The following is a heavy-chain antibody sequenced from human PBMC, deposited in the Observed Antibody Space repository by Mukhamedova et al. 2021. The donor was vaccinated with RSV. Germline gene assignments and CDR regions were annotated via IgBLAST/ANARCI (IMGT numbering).Heavy chain of an antibody. V-gene: IGHV3-23*01. D-gene: IGHD3-10*01. J-gene: IGHJ4*02. Sequence: GGGGATYYADSVKGRLAISRDNSKNTLFLQMDSPRADDTAVYYCARHHLILVLGVIVYWGQGVLVTVSS. CDR2: GGGGAT. CDR3: ARHHLILVLGVIVY.